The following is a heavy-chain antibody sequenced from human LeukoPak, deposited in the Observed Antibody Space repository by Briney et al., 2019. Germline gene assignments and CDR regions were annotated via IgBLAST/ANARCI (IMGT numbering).Heavy chain of an antibody. J-gene: IGHJ6*03. V-gene: IGHV4-34*01. CDR2: INHSGST. CDR1: GGSFSGYY. CDR3: ARERKVLRFLEWLPYYYYYMDV. Sequence: SETLSLTCAVYGGSFSGYYWSWIRQPPGKGLEWIGEINHSGSTNYNPSLKSRVTISVDTSKNQFSLKLSSVTAADTAVYYCARERKVLRFLEWLPYYYYYMDVWGKGTTVTVSS. D-gene: IGHD3-3*01.